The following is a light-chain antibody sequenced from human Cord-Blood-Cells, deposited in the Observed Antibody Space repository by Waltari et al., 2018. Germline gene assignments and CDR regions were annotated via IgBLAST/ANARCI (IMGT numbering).Light chain of an antibody. Sequence: EIVMTQSPATLSVSLGERATLSSRASQSVSSNLAWYQQKPGQDPRLLIYGGSTRTTGIPARFSGSGAGTEFTLTISSLQSEDFAVYYCQQYNNWLTFGGGTKVEIK. V-gene: IGKV3-15*01. CDR1: QSVSSN. CDR3: QQYNNWLT. J-gene: IGKJ4*01. CDR2: GGS.